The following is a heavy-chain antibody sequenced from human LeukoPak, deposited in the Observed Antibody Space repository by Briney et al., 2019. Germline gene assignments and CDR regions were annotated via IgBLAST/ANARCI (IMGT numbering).Heavy chain of an antibody. CDR2: INPNSGGT. Sequence: ASVKVSCKASGYTFTGYYMHWVRQAPGQGLEWMGWINPNSGGTNYAQKFQGRVTMTRDTSISTAYMELSRLRSDDTAVYYCAREEPRFIVAGGGRYFQHWGQGTLVTVSS. V-gene: IGHV1-2*02. J-gene: IGHJ1*01. CDR3: AREEPRFIVAGGGRYFQH. CDR1: GYTFTGYY. D-gene: IGHD6-19*01.